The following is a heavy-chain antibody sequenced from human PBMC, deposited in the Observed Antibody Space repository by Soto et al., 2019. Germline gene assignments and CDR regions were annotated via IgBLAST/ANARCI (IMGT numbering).Heavy chain of an antibody. V-gene: IGHV3-33*01. J-gene: IGHJ5*02. CDR3: ARAHTMMILVRLDP. CDR1: GFKFRNYA. D-gene: IGHD3-22*01. Sequence: PGGSLRLSCAASGFKFRNYAIHWVRQAPGKGLEWLAVIWFDGSKKYYADSVKGRFTISRDNSKNTVYLDMNSLTADDSGVFYCARAHTMMILVRLDPWGHGRLVTVPS. CDR2: IWFDGSKK.